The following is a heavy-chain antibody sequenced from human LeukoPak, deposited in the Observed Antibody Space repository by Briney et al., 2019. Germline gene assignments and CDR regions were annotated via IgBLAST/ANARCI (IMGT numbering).Heavy chain of an antibody. Sequence: SGTLSLTCTVSGDSISNSIWWSWLRQPPGKGLEWIGEVDHTGTTNYRPSLDSRVTLSIDTSKNHFSLTLTSVTAADTAVYYCARNVRFFDSWGQGTRVTVSS. J-gene: IGHJ4*02. D-gene: IGHD1-1*01. V-gene: IGHV4-4*02. CDR3: ARNVRFFDS. CDR2: VDHTGTT. CDR1: GDSISNSIW.